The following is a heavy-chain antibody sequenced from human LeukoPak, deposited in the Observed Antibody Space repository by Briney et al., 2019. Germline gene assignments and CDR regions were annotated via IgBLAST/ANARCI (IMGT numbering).Heavy chain of an antibody. D-gene: IGHD3-10*01. Sequence: PGGSLRLYCAASGFTFSSYAMGWVLQAPGKGLQWVSAVSDSGGRTYYADSVKGRFTISRDNSKNTVYLQMNSLRAEDTAVYYCAKEEHYASGSYSCFDYWGQGTLVTVSS. J-gene: IGHJ4*02. CDR1: GFTFSSYA. V-gene: IGHV3-23*01. CDR3: AKEEHYASGSYSCFDY. CDR2: VSDSGGRT.